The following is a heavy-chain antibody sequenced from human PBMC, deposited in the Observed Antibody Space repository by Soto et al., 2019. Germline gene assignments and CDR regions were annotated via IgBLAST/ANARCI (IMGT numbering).Heavy chain of an antibody. D-gene: IGHD3-3*01. Sequence: GGSLRLSCTASGFTFGDYAMSWFRQAPGKGLEWVGFIRSKAYGGTTEYAASVKGRFTISRDDSKSIAYLQMNSLKTEDTAVYYCTRDRNYDFWSGYGYYSYYGMDVWGQGTTVTVSS. V-gene: IGHV3-49*03. CDR1: GFTFGDYA. J-gene: IGHJ6*02. CDR2: IRSKAYGGTT. CDR3: TRDRNYDFWSGYGYYSYYGMDV.